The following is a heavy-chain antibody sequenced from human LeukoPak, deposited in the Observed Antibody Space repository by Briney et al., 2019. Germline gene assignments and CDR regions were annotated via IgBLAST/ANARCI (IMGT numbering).Heavy chain of an antibody. Sequence: GGSLRLSCAASGFTFSSYAMNWVRQAPGKGLEWVSTISDRSDKTYYADSVRGRFTISRDNSKNTLFLQMNSLRAEDTAVYYCAKPSYGDPLDAFDIWGQGTMVTVSS. D-gene: IGHD4-17*01. CDR3: AKPSYGDPLDAFDI. V-gene: IGHV3-23*01. J-gene: IGHJ3*02. CDR2: ISDRSDKT. CDR1: GFTFSSYA.